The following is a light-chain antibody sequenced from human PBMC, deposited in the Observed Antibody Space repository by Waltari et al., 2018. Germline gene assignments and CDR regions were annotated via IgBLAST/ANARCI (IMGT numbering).Light chain of an antibody. CDR2: GTS. CDR3: QQYDGEVVT. J-gene: IGKJ4*01. V-gene: IGKV3-20*01. CDR1: QSVTSIS. Sequence: EIVLKQSPGTLPLSPGERATLSCRASQSVTSISLTWYQQKLGQAPRLLISGTSSRATGIPDRFSGSGSGTDFPLTISRLEPEDFAIYYCQQYDGEVVTFGGGTKVEI.